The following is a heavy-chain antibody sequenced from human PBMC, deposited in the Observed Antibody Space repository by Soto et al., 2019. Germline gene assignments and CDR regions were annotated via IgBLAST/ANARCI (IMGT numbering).Heavy chain of an antibody. D-gene: IGHD3-3*01. CDR3: ARDSRFLEWSARARDYYYYGMDG. J-gene: IGHJ6*02. Sequence: SVKVSCKASGGTFSSYAISWVRQAPGQGLEWMGGIIPIFGTANYAQKFQGRVTITADESTSTAYMELSSLRSEDTAVYYCARDSRFLEWSARARDYYYYGMDGWGQGTTVTVSS. V-gene: IGHV1-69*13. CDR1: GGTFSSYA. CDR2: IIPIFGTA.